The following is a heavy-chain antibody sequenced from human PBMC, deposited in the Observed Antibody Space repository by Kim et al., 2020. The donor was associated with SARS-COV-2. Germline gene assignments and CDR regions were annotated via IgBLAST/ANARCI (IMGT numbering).Heavy chain of an antibody. CDR3: ARDLNCYGSGSYYYYFDY. D-gene: IGHD3-10*01. J-gene: IGHJ4*02. V-gene: IGHV3-11*01. CDR2: ISSSGSTI. CDR1: GFTFSDYY. Sequence: GGSLRLSCAASGFTFSDYYMSWIRQAPGKGLEWVSYISSSGSTIYYADSVKGRFTISRDNAKNSLYLQMNSLRAEDTAVYYCARDLNCYGSGSYYYYFDYWGQGTLVTVSS.